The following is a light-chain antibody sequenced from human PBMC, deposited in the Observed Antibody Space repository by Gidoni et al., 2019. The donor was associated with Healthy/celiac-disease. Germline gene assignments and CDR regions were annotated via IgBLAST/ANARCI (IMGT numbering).Light chain of an antibody. CDR3: QQYNNWPPYT. V-gene: IGKV3-15*01. CDR1: QSVNSN. Sequence: EIVMTQSLATLSVSPGERANLSCRASQSVNSNLAWYQQKPGQDPRRIIYGASTRATGIPARFSGSGSGTEFTLTISSLQSEDFAVYYCQQYNNWPPYTFGQGTKLEIK. CDR2: GAS. J-gene: IGKJ2*01.